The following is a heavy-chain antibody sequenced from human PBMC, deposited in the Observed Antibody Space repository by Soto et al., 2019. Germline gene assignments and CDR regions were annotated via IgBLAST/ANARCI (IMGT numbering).Heavy chain of an antibody. CDR2: INAGNGNT. V-gene: IGHV1-3*01. J-gene: IGHJ4*02. Sequence: GASVKVSCKASGYTFTSYAMHWVRQAPGQRLEWMGWINAGNGNTKYSQKFQGRVTITADESTSTAYMELSSLRSEDTAVYYCATYLRGVKGYWGQGTLVTVSS. CDR1: GYTFTSYA. D-gene: IGHD3-10*01. CDR3: ATYLRGVKGY.